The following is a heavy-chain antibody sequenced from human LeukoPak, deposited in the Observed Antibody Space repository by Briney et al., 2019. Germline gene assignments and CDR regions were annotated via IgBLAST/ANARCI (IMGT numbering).Heavy chain of an antibody. CDR2: INPNSGGT. D-gene: IGHD2-8*01. CDR1: GYTFTGYY. Sequence: ASVKVSCKASGYTFTGYYMHWVRQAPGQGLEWMGWINPNSGGTNYAQKFQGRVTMTRDTSISTAYMELSRLRPDDTAVYYCARLGILGYCTNGVCYTAGDFDYWGQGTLVTVSS. CDR3: ARLGILGYCTNGVCYTAGDFDY. J-gene: IGHJ4*02. V-gene: IGHV1-2*02.